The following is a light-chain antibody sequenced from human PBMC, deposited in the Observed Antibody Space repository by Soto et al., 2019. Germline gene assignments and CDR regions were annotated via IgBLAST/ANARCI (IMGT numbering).Light chain of an antibody. V-gene: IGKV1-5*03. CDR1: QSISSW. CDR3: QHYHSYAEA. CDR2: KAS. J-gene: IGKJ1*01. Sequence: DIQMTQSPSTLSASVGDRVTISCRASQSISSWLAWYQQKPGKAPKLLIYKASTLKSGVPSRFSGSGSGTELTSPMSRIHTDHFANYYCQHYHSYAEAFGPGTKVDMK.